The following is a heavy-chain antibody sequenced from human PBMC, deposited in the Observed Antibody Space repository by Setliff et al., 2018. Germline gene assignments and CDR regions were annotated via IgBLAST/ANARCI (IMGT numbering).Heavy chain of an antibody. J-gene: IGHJ6*03. CDR3: ARGGGSVLPNYYYFNYMDV. CDR1: GAAISTYH. CDR2: INHSGST. V-gene: IGHV4-34*01. D-gene: IGHD2-15*01. Sequence: LSLTCAVSGAAISTYHWSWIRQPPGKGLEWIGEINHSGSTNYNQSLKSRVTLSVDTSKNQFSLQLTSVTAADTAIYYCARGGGSVLPNYYYFNYMDVWGKGTTVTVSS.